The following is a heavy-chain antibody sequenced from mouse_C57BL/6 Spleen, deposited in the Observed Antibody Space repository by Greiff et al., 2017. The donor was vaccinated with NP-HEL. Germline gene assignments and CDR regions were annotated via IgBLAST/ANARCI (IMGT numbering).Heavy chain of an antibody. Sequence: EVKLVESGEGLVKPGGSLKLSCAASGFTFSSYAMSWVRQTPEKRLEWVAYISSGGDYIYYADTVTGLFTIYRDKTRNTLYQQKSSLKAETAAMYYGTRDFYCGCRDYWGQGTSVTVSS. CDR2: ISSGGDYI. CDR1: GFTFSSYA. J-gene: IGHJ4*01. D-gene: IGHD1-1*01. CDR3: TRDFYCGCRDY. V-gene: IGHV5-9-1*02.